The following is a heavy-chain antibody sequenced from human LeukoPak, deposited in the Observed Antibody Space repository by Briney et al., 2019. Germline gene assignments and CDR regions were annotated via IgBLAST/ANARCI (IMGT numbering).Heavy chain of an antibody. CDR2: ISSSSSTI. V-gene: IGHV3-48*04. CDR3: VLAVDY. Sequence: GGSLRLSCAASGFTFGTYSMNWVRQAPGKGLEWISYISSSSSTIYYADSVKGRLTISRDNAKNLLYLQMNSLRAEDTAVYYCVLAVDYWGQGTLVTVSS. D-gene: IGHD1-26*01. J-gene: IGHJ4*02. CDR1: GFTFGTYS.